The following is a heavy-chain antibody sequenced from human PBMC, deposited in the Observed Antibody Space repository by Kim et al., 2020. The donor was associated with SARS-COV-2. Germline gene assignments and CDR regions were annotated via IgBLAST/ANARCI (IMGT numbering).Heavy chain of an antibody. CDR3: AKELWDDYVWGSYHAFDI. Sequence: GGSLRLSCAASGFTFSSYGLHWVRQASGKGLEWVAVISYDGSNKYYGDSVKGRFTISRDNSKNTLYLQMNSLRDEDTAIYYCAKELWDDYVWGSYHAFDIWGQGTMVTVSS. J-gene: IGHJ3*02. CDR1: GFTFSSYG. CDR2: ISYDGSNK. D-gene: IGHD3-16*02. V-gene: IGHV3-30*18.